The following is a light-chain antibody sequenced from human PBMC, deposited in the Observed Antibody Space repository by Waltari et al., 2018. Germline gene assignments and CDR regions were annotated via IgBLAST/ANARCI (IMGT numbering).Light chain of an antibody. CDR2: GKN. J-gene: IGLJ2*01. Sequence: SSELTQDPAVSVALGQTVRITCQGDSLRRYYASWYQQKPGQAPVLVLYGKNNRPSGIPDRFSGSSSGNTASLTITGAQAEDEADYYCNSRDSSGNHLRVFGGGTKLTVL. CDR3: NSRDSSGNHLRV. V-gene: IGLV3-19*01. CDR1: SLRRYY.